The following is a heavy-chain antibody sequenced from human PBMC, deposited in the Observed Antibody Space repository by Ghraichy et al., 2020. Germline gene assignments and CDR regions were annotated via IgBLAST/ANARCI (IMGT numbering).Heavy chain of an antibody. D-gene: IGHD3-10*01. CDR1: GITFSNYA. CDR2: IDGAGEKT. CDR3: ARRPTYSGLGTCFDY. J-gene: IGHJ4*02. V-gene: IGHV3-23*01. Sequence: GGSLRLSCAASGITFSNYAMSWVRQIPGKGLEWVSTIDGAGEKTYHDDSVKGRFTISRDNSMNTLFLQMNNLRAEDTARYYCARRPTYSGLGTCFDYWGQGTLVTVSS.